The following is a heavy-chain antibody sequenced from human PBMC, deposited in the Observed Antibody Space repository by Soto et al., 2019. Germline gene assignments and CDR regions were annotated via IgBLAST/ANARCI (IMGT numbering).Heavy chain of an antibody. CDR1: GGTFSSYA. J-gene: IGHJ6*02. CDR2: IIPIFGTA. CDR3: AIERGVPTYYYYYGLDV. V-gene: IGHV1-69*13. Sequence: GAAVKGSCKASGGTFSSYAISWVRQAPGQVLEWMGGIIPIFGTANYAQNLQGRVTITADESTSTAYMELSSLRSEEKAVYYCAIERGVPTYYYYYGLDVWGQGTTVNVSS.